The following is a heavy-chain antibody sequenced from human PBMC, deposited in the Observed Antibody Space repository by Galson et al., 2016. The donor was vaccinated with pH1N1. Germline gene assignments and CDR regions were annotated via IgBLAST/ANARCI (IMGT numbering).Heavy chain of an antibody. V-gene: IGHV3-48*04. CDR2: ISSSSSTI. D-gene: IGHD3-10*01. Sequence: SLILSCAASGFTFSSYSMNWVRQAPGKGLEWVSYISSSSSTIYYADSVKGRFTISRDSAKNSLYLQMNSLRAEDTAVYYCARDQGGYGSGSFPAYYYYMDVWGKGTTVTVSS. CDR3: ARDQGGYGSGSFPAYYYYMDV. CDR1: GFTFSSYS. J-gene: IGHJ6*03.